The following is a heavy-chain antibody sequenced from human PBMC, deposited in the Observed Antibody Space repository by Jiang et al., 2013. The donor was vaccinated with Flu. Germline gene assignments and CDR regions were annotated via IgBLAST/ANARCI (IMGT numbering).Heavy chain of an antibody. D-gene: IGHD6-13*01. CDR3: ARPIIAAAEDYYGMDV. V-gene: IGHV1-46*03. J-gene: IGHJ6*02. CDR1: GYTFTSYY. Sequence: GAEVKKPGASVKVSCKASGYTFTSYYMHWVRQAPGQGLEWMGIINPSGGSTSYAQKFQGRVTMTRDTSTSTVYMELSSLRSEDTAVYYCARPIIAAAEDYYGMDVWGQGTTVT. CDR2: INPSGGST.